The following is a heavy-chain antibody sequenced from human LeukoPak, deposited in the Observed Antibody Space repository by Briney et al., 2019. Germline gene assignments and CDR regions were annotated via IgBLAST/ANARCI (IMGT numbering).Heavy chain of an antibody. CDR3: ARDPRGSEYSHFAS. Sequence: AGGSLRLSCVGSGFSFSSSYMSWVRQAPGKGLEWVANIKQDGKETHYVDSVKGRFTISRDNAKSALSLQMSSLRAEDTAVYYCARDPRGSEYSHFASWAQGTLVTVSS. CDR1: GFSFSSSY. V-gene: IGHV3-7*01. J-gene: IGHJ4*02. CDR2: IKQDGKET. D-gene: IGHD1-26*01.